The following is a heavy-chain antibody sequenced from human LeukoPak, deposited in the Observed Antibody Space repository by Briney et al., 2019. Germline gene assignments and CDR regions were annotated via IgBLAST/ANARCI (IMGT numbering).Heavy chain of an antibody. J-gene: IGHJ4*02. CDR1: GYAFTAYY. CDR2: INPNGGGT. Sequence: GASVKVSCKASGYAFTAYYLHWVRQAPGQGPEWMGWINPNGGGTNIAQNFQGRVTMTRDTSISTVFMELSGLRFDDTAVYYCARVSSYCSTVTCPGDYWGQGTLVTVSS. CDR3: ARVSSYCSTVTCPGDY. V-gene: IGHV1-2*02. D-gene: IGHD2-2*01.